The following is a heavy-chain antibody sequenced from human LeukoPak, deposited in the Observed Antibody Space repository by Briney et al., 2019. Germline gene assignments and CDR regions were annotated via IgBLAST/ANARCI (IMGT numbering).Heavy chain of an antibody. V-gene: IGHV3-48*01. Sequence: GGSLRLSCAASGFPFIEYSMNWVRQVPGKGLEWISYIGLDSGNTKYADSVRGRFTISADKAKNSLDLQMNSLRVEDTAVYYCARDHNYAFDNWGQGTLVSVAS. D-gene: IGHD1-1*01. J-gene: IGHJ4*02. CDR1: GFPFIEYS. CDR3: ARDHNYAFDN. CDR2: IGLDSGNT.